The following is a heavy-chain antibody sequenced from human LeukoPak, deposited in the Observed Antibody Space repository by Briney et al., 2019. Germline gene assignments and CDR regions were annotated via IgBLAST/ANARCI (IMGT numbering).Heavy chain of an antibody. V-gene: IGHV6-1*01. CDR2: TYYRSKWCN. CDR3: ARGGQGDGYSADDAFDI. Sequence: SQTLSLTCAISGDSVSSNSAAWNWIRQSPSRGLEWPGRTYYRSKWCNDYAVSVKSRITINPDTSKNQFSLQLNSVTPEDTAVYYCARGGQGDGYSADDAFDIWGQGTMVTVSS. J-gene: IGHJ3*02. CDR1: GDSVSSNSAA. D-gene: IGHD5-24*01.